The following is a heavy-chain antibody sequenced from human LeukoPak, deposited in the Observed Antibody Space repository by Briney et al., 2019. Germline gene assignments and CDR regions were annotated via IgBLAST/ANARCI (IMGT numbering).Heavy chain of an antibody. CDR3: ARAWGLYYYDSSGPGVGAFDI. V-gene: IGHV1-2*02. D-gene: IGHD3-22*01. CDR1: GYTFTGYY. Sequence: ASVKVSCKASGYTFTGYYIHWVRQAPGQGLEWMGWINPNSGGTNYAQKFQGRVTMTRDTSISTAYMELSRLRSGDTAVYYCARAWGLYYYDSSGPGVGAFDIWGQGTMVTVSS. J-gene: IGHJ3*02. CDR2: INPNSGGT.